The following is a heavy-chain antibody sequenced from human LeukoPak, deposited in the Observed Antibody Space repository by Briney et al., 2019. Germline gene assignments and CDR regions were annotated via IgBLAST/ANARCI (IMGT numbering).Heavy chain of an antibody. D-gene: IGHD1-7*01. CDR3: AFTTGNYYLDY. CDR2: INHSGST. CDR1: GGSFSGYY. Sequence: SETLSLTCVVYGGSFSGYYWSWIRQPPGKGLEWIGEINHSGSTNYNPSLKSRVTVSVDSSKNQFSLKLSSVTAADTAMYSCAFTTGNYYLDYWGQGTLVTVSS. V-gene: IGHV4-34*01. J-gene: IGHJ4*02.